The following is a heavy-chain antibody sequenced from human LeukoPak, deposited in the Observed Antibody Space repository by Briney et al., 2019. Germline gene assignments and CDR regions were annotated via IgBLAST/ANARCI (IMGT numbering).Heavy chain of an antibody. Sequence: GGSLRLSCAASGFIFRSYAMHWVRQAPGKGLEWVAVTSSDLNVKLYADSVKGRFTISRDDSRSTLYLQMNSLRPEDTAIYYCAREGYYGSGSPPSLYFDYWGQGTLVTVSS. CDR1: GFIFRSYA. D-gene: IGHD3-10*01. J-gene: IGHJ4*02. CDR3: AREGYYGSGSPPSLYFDY. V-gene: IGHV3-30-3*01. CDR2: TSSDLNVK.